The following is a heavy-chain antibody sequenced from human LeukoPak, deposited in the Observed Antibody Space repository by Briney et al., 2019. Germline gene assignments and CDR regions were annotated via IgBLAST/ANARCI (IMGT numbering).Heavy chain of an antibody. Sequence: GGSLRLSCAASGFTVSSNYMSWVRQAPGKGLEWVSVIYSGGSTYYADPVKGRFTISRDNSKNTLYLQMNSLRAEDTAVYYCARGLARGSSPYDYWGQGTPVTVSS. J-gene: IGHJ4*02. D-gene: IGHD6-6*01. CDR1: GFTVSSNY. CDR3: ARGLARGSSPYDY. CDR2: IYSGGST. V-gene: IGHV3-53*01.